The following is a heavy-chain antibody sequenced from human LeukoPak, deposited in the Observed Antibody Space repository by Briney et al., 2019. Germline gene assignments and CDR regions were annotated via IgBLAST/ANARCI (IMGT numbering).Heavy chain of an antibody. V-gene: IGHV4-59*01. J-gene: IGHJ3*02. CDR1: GGSISSYY. CDR3: ARYKASARPPDGAFDI. Sequence: PSETLSLTCTVSGGSISSYYWSWIRQPPGKGLEWIGYIYYSGSTNYNPSLKSRVTISVDTSKNQFSLKLSSVTAADTAVYYCARYKASARPPDGAFDIWGQGTMVTVSS. CDR2: IYYSGST. D-gene: IGHD6-6*01.